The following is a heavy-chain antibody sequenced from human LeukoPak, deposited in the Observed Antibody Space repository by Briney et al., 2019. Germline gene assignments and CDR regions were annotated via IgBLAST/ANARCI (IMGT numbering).Heavy chain of an antibody. Sequence: ASVKVSCKASGYTFTSYDINWVRQAPGQGLEWMGIINPSGGSTSYAQKFQGRVTMTRDTSTSTVYMELSSLRSEDTAVYYCAREEARRDGYNTYYFDYWGQGTLVTVSS. CDR1: GYTFTSYD. V-gene: IGHV1-46*01. CDR2: INPSGGST. J-gene: IGHJ4*02. D-gene: IGHD5-24*01. CDR3: AREEARRDGYNTYYFDY.